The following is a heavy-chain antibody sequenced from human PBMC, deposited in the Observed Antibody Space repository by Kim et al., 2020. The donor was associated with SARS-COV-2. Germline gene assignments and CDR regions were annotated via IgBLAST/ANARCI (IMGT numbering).Heavy chain of an antibody. J-gene: IGHJ5*02. Sequence: ASVKVSCKASGYTFSSYAMHWVRQAPGQRLEWMGWINTGNGNTKYSQKFQGRVTITRDTSASTAYMELSSLRSEDTAVYYCARASSGWWLEFDPWGQGTLVTVSS. CDR1: GYTFSSYA. D-gene: IGHD6-19*01. CDR2: INTGNGNT. V-gene: IGHV1-3*04. CDR3: ARASSGWWLEFDP.